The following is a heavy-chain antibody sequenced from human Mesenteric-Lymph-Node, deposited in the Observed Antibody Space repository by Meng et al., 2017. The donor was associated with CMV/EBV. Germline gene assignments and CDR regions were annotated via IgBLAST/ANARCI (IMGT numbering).Heavy chain of an antibody. CDR1: GFTFSVFA. D-gene: IGHD1-14*01. J-gene: IGHJ4*02. CDR3: AKEMGHHRALDY. V-gene: IGHV3-30-3*02. CDR2: ISIDGSND. Sequence: AGSLSLSCTASGFTFSVFAIHWVRQAPGKGLEWVAVISIDGSNDYYADSARGRFTISRDNSKNTLYLQMNSLRIADTAMYYCAKEMGHHRALDYWGQGTLVTVSS.